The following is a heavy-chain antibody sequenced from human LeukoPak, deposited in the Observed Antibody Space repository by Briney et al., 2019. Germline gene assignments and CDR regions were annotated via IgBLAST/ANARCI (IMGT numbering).Heavy chain of an antibody. CDR3: ARVSEYYYFDY. CDR1: GYTFTGYF. D-gene: IGHD2/OR15-2a*01. CDR2: INPNSGGT. Sequence: ASVKVSCKASGYTFTGYFMHWVRQAPGQGPEWMGWINPNSGGTNYAQKFQGRVIMTRDTSISTAYMELSRLRSDDTAVYYCARVSEYYYFDYWGQGTLVPVSS. J-gene: IGHJ4*02. V-gene: IGHV1-2*02.